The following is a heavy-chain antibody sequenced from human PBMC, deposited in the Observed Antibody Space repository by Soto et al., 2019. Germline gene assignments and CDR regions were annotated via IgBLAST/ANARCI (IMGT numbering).Heavy chain of an antibody. CDR2: IIPILGIA. J-gene: IGHJ4*02. CDR3: ARDPSVVVRGVNNDY. CDR1: GGTFSSYT. V-gene: IGHV1-69*08. D-gene: IGHD3-10*01. Sequence: QVQLVQSGAEVKKPGSSVKVSCKASGGTFSSYTISWVRQAPGQGLEWMGRIIPILGIANYAQKFQGRVAITADKSTTTAYMALSNPGSEDTAVNYGARDPSVVVRGVNNDYWGQGAPVTVSA.